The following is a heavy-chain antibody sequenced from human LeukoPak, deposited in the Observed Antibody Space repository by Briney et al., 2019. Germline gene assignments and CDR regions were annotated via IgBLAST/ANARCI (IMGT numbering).Heavy chain of an antibody. CDR1: GFTFSTYG. J-gene: IGHJ6*03. CDR2: ISYEGRNK. D-gene: IGHD3-3*01. V-gene: IGHV3-30*18. CDR3: AKGSKEVLFTRDHYMDV. Sequence: GGSLRLSCAASGFTFSTYGMTWVRQAPGKGLEWVAFISYEGRNKYYADSVKGRFTTSRDNSKNTLYLQMNSLRAEDTAVYYCAKGSKEVLFTRDHYMDVWGKGTTVTISS.